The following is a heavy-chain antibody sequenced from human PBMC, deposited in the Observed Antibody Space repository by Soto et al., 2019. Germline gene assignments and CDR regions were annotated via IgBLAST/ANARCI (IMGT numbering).Heavy chain of an antibody. Sequence: GGSLRLSCAASGFTFSSYGMHWVRQAPGKGLEWVAVISYDGSNKYYADSVKGRFTISRDNSKNTLYLQMNSLRAEDTAVYYCAKIPTGDAASAADYWGQGTLVTVSS. CDR2: ISYDGSNK. V-gene: IGHV3-30*18. D-gene: IGHD7-27*01. J-gene: IGHJ4*02. CDR3: AKIPTGDAASAADY. CDR1: GFTFSSYG.